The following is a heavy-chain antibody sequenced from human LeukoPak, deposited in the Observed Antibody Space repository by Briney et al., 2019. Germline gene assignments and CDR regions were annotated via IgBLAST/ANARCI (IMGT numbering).Heavy chain of an antibody. J-gene: IGHJ3*02. V-gene: IGHV3-23*01. CDR1: GFTFSYYG. CDR3: AKELTEQWLIDAFDI. Sequence: GGSLRLSCAASGFTFSYYGMHWVRQAPGKGLEWVSSISHSGSISYADSVKGRFTISRDNSRNTLYLQMSSLRAEDTAIYYCAKELTEQWLIDAFDIWGQGTMVTVSS. D-gene: IGHD6-19*01. CDR2: ISHSGSI.